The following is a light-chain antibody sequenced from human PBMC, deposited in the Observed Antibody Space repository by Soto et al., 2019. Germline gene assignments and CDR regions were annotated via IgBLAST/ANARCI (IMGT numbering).Light chain of an antibody. CDR2: DAS. CDR3: QQHANRRT. Sequence: DIILTQPPATLSLSPGERATLSCRASQTVINYLAWYQQKPGQAPRLLIYDASSRASGIPDRFSGSGSGTDFTLTISSLEPEDFAVYYCQQHANRRTFGGGTKVEI. CDR1: QTVINY. J-gene: IGKJ4*01. V-gene: IGKV3-11*01.